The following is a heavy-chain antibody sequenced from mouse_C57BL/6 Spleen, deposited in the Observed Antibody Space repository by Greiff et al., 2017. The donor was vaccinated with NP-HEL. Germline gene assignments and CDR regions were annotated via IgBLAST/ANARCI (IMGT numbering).Heavy chain of an antibody. J-gene: IGHJ3*01. D-gene: IGHD1-1*01. Sequence: EVKLVESGGGLVQPGGSMKLSCVASGFTFSNYWMNWVRQSPEKGLEWVAQIRLKSDNYATHYAESVKGRFTISRDDSKSSVYLQMNNLRAEDTGIYYCTASNYYGSSYVGAYWGQGTLVTVSA. CDR2: IRLKSDNYAT. V-gene: IGHV6-3*01. CDR3: TASNYYGSSYVGAY. CDR1: GFTFSNYW.